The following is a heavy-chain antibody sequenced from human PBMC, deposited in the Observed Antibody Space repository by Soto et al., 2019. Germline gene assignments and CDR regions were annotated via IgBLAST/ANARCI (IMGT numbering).Heavy chain of an antibody. CDR2: INHSGST. J-gene: IGHJ4*02. D-gene: IGHD4-4*01. CDR3: ARGRGVYSNLSGSLDS. Sequence: QVQLQQWGAGLLKPSETLSLTCAVYGGSFSGYYWSWIRHPPGKGLEWIGEINHSGSTNYNPSLKRRLTISVHTSKTQFSLTLRSVTAADPAVYSCARGRGVYSNLSGSLDSWGQGTLVTVSS. V-gene: IGHV4-34*01. CDR1: GGSFSGYY.